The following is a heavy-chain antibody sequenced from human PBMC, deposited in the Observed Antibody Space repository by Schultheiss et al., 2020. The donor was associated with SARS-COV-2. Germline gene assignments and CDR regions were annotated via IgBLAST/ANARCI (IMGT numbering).Heavy chain of an antibody. CDR3: ARDGGGYSWNWFDP. D-gene: IGHD5-18*01. CDR1: GYTFTGYY. CDR2: INPNSGGT. J-gene: IGHJ5*02. V-gene: IGHV1-2*02. Sequence: ASVKVSCKASGYTFTGYYMHWVRQAPGQGLEWMGWINPNSGGTNYAQKFQGRVTMTRDTSISTAYMELSRLRSDDTAVYYCARDGGGYSWNWFDPWGQGTLVTVSS.